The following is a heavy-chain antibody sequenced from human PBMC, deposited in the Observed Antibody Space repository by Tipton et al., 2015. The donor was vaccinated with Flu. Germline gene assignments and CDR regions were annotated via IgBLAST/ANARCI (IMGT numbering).Heavy chain of an antibody. CDR1: SGPIRSTYYF. J-gene: IGHJ4*02. D-gene: IGHD3-10*02. CDR2: IYPSGTT. CDR3: ARLSYYDVDLKNFYFDH. Sequence: TLSLTCTVSSGPIRSTYYFCAWIRQPPGKRLELIGSIYPSGTTYYNTSLKSRVTISVDTSKSQFSLMLRSVTAADTAVYYCARLSYYDVDLKNFYFDHWGQGALVTVSS. V-gene: IGHV4-39*01.